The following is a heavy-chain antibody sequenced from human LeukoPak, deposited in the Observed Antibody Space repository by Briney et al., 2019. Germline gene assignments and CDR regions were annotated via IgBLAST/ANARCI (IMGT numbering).Heavy chain of an antibody. CDR3: GRGFSESSPGAFDT. V-gene: IGHV4-39*01. CDR1: GGSISSSSYY. CDR2: IYYSGST. D-gene: IGHD6-6*01. Sequence: SETLSLTCTVSGGSISSSSYYWGWIRQPSGKGLEWIGSIYYSGSTYYNPSLKSRVTISVDTSKNQFSLQLNSVTPEDTAIYYCGRGFSESSPGAFDTWGQGTVVTVSS. J-gene: IGHJ3*02.